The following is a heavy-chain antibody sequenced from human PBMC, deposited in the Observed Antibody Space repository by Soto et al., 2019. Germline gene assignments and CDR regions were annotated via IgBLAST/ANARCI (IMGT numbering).Heavy chain of an antibody. CDR2: IWYDGSNK. J-gene: IGHJ4*02. CDR1: GFTFSSYA. D-gene: IGHD2-15*01. V-gene: IGHV3-33*06. Sequence: GSLRLSCAASGFTFSSYAIHWVRQAPGKGLEWVAVIWYDGSNKYYADSVKGRFTISRDNSKNTLYLQMNSLRAEDTAVYYWAKVFPATDIVVVVAAGYFDYWGQGTLVTVSS. CDR3: AKVFPATDIVVVVAAGYFDY.